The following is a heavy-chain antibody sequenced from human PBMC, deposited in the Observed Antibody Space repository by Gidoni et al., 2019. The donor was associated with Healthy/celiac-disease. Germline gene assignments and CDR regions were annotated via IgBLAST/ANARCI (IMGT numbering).Heavy chain of an antibody. Sequence: QVQLQESGPGLVQPSQTLSLTSTVSAGSISSAGYYWSWIRQHPGKGLEWIGYIYYSGSTYYNPSLKSRVTISVDTSKNQFSLKLSSVTAADTAVYYCARDMYSSGWYYYYGMDVWGQGTTVTVSS. D-gene: IGHD6-19*01. CDR1: AGSISSAGYY. J-gene: IGHJ6*02. V-gene: IGHV4-31*03. CDR2: IYYSGST. CDR3: ARDMYSSGWYYYYGMDV.